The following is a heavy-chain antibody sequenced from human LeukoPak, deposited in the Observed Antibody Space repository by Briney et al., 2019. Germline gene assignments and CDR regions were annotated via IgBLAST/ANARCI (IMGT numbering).Heavy chain of an antibody. J-gene: IGHJ2*01. CDR1: GFTFSSYA. V-gene: IGHV3-23*01. CDR2: IGGSSGST. Sequence: GGSLRLSCAASGFTFSSYAMSWVRQAPGKGLEWVSAIGGSSGSTYYADSVKGRFTMSRDNSKNTLYLQMNRLRAEDTAVYYCAKGLICSSTSCSSGRYFDLWGRGTLVTVSS. CDR3: AKGLICSSTSCSSGRYFDL. D-gene: IGHD2-2*01.